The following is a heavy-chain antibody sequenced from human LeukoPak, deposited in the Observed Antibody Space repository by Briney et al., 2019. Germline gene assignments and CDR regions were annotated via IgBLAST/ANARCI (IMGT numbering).Heavy chain of an antibody. Sequence: GGSLRLSCAASGFTFSNAWMSWVRQAPGKGLEWVGRIKSKTDGGTTDYAAPVKGRFTISRDDSKNTLYLQMNSLKTEDTAVYYCTTEPRSPYNWNYVDAFDIWGQGTMVTVSS. CDR1: GFTFSNAW. CDR3: TTEPRSPYNWNYVDAFDI. D-gene: IGHD1-7*01. CDR2: IKSKTDGGTT. J-gene: IGHJ3*02. V-gene: IGHV3-15*01.